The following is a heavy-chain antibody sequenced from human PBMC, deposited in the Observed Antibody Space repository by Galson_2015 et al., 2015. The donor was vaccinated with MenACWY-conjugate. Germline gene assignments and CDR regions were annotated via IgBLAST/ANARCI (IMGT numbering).Heavy chain of an antibody. V-gene: IGHV1-69*13. D-gene: IGHD1-26*01. Sequence: SVKVSCKASGGTFSSYAISWVRQAPGQGLEWMGGIIPIFGTANYAQKFQGRVTITADESTSTAYMELSSLRSEDTAVYYCARDRGYSGSYYGDFDYWGQGTLVTVSS. CDR3: ARDRGYSGSYYGDFDY. J-gene: IGHJ4*02. CDR1: GGTFSSYA. CDR2: IIPIFGTA.